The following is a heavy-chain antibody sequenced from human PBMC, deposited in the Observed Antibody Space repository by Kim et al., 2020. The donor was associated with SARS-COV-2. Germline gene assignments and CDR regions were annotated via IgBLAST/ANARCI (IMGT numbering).Heavy chain of an antibody. CDR3: ARTTEYYYDSSGYPWD. V-gene: IGHV3-11*04. D-gene: IGHD3-22*01. Sequence: GGSLRLSCAASGFTFSDYYMSWIRQAPGKGLEWVSYISSSGSTIYYADSVKGRFTISRDNAKNSLYLQMNSLRAEDTAVYYCARTTEYYYDSSGYPWDWGQGTLVTVSS. CDR2: ISSSGSTI. J-gene: IGHJ4*02. CDR1: GFTFSDYY.